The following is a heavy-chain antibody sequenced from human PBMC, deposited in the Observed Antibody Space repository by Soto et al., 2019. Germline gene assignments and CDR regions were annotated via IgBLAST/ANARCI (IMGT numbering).Heavy chain of an antibody. CDR1: GGSISNYY. J-gene: IGHJ4*02. V-gene: IGHV4-59*01. Sequence: SETLSLTCTVSGGSISNYYWSWIRQPPGKGLEWIGYIYYSGSTNYNPSLKSRVTISVDTSKNQFSLKLSSVTAADTAVYYCARGIAAAGSDYWGQGTLVTVSS. CDR2: IYYSGST. D-gene: IGHD6-13*01. CDR3: ARGIAAAGSDY.